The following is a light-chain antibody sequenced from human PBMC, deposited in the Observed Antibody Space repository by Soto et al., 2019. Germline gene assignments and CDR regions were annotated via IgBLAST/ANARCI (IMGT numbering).Light chain of an antibody. CDR1: QFINRY. Sequence: DIPMTQSPSSLSASVGDRVTITCRASQFINRYLSWYHQKPGKAPKLLIYAASTLQSGVPSRFNGSRSGTDFTLTISSLQPEDSATYYCQQAYNAPWTFGQGTTVEVK. CDR3: QQAYNAPWT. V-gene: IGKV1-39*01. J-gene: IGKJ1*01. CDR2: AAS.